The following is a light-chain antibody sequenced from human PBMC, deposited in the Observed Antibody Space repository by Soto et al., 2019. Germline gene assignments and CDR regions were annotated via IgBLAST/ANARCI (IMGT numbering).Light chain of an antibody. CDR2: DAS. CDR1: QSVATF. J-gene: IGKJ4*01. V-gene: IGKV3-11*01. CDR3: QQRTNWLLT. Sequence: EIVLTQSPVNLSLSPGERATLSCRASQSVATFLAWYQQKPGQAPRLLIFDASNRAPGIPDRFNGSGSGKAFTLTITSLEPEDFAVYYCQQRTNWLLTFGGGTKVEV.